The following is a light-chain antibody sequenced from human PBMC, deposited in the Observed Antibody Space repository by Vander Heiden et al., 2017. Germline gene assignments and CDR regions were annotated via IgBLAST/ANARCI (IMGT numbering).Light chain of an antibody. CDR3: QQYSIDSPT. J-gene: IGKJ1*01. CDR2: DAS. Sequence: DIQMTQSPSTLSASVGDRVTITCRASQSITTWLAWYQQKPGKAPKLLIYDASNLQSGVPARFSGSGSGTDFSLTISSLQPDDCATYYCQQYSIDSPTFGQGTKVEI. V-gene: IGKV1-5*01. CDR1: QSITTW.